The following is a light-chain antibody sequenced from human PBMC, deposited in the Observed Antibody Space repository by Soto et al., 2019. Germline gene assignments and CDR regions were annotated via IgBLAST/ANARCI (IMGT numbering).Light chain of an antibody. Sequence: SALTQPRSVSGSPGQSVAISCTGSSSDVGGYNYVSWYQQQPGKAPKLLIYDVTIRTSGVSARFSGSKSGNTASLTISGLQAEDDADYFCCSYEGTYTSFVFGTGTKVTAL. J-gene: IGLJ1*01. V-gene: IGLV2-11*01. CDR1: SSDVGGYNY. CDR2: DVT. CDR3: CSYEGTYTSFV.